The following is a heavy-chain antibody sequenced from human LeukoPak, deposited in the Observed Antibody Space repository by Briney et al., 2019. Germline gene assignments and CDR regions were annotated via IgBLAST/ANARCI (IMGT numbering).Heavy chain of an antibody. CDR3: ARTSYDSSGYYYPALDH. V-gene: IGHV3-30*01. Sequence: GGSLRLSCAASGFTFSSYAMHWVRQAPGKGLEWVAVISYDGSNKYYADSVKGRFTISRDNSKNTLYLQMNSLRAEDTAVYYCARTSYDSSGYYYPALDHWGQGTLVTVSS. J-gene: IGHJ4*02. CDR1: GFTFSSYA. D-gene: IGHD3-22*01. CDR2: ISYDGSNK.